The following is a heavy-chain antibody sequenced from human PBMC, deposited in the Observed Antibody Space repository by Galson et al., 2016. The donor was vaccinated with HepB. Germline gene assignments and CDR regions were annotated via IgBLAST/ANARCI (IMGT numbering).Heavy chain of an antibody. CDR1: GGSISSDNCY. V-gene: IGHV4-31*03. CDR3: ARGFCDTISCYTKGIFDG. Sequence: TLSLTCTVSGGSISSDNCYWNWIRQHPGKGLEWIGYISYSGSTYYKSSLKSRVTISLDTSKNQFSLKLSSVTAADTAVYYCARGFCDTISCYTKGIFDGWGQGTLVTVSS. D-gene: IGHD2-15*01. CDR2: ISYSGST. J-gene: IGHJ4*02.